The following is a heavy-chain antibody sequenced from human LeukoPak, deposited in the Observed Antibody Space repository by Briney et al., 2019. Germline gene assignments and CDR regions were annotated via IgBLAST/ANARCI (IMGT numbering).Heavy chain of an antibody. J-gene: IGHJ4*02. CDR1: GFTFNTYN. Sequence: SGGSLRLSCAGSGFTFNTYNMNWVRQAPGKGLEWVSSISSSSSYIYYADSVKGRFTISRDNAKNSLYLQMNSLRAEDTAVYYCARLYDGSAYHADHFDYWGQGTLVIVSS. CDR3: ARLYDGSAYHADHFDY. CDR2: ISSSSSYI. V-gene: IGHV3-21*01. D-gene: IGHD3-22*01.